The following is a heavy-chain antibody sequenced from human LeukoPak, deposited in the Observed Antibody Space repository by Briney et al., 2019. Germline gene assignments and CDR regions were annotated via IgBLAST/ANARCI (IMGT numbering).Heavy chain of an antibody. V-gene: IGHV1-2*02. CDR2: INPNSGGT. Sequence: AASVKVSCKASGYTFTGYYMHWVRQAPGQGLEWMGWINPNSGGTNYAQKFQGRVTMTRDTSISTAYMELSSLRSEDTAVYYCALMIGTYYYDSSGPWGQGTLVTVSS. J-gene: IGHJ5*02. CDR1: GYTFTGYY. D-gene: IGHD3-22*01. CDR3: ALMIGTYYYDSSGP.